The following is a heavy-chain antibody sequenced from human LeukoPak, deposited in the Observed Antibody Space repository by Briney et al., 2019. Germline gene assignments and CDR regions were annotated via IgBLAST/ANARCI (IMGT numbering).Heavy chain of an antibody. CDR3: ARQGVRIAVAPFDP. CDR1: GGSISSGSYY. CDR2: IYTSGST. D-gene: IGHD6-19*01. J-gene: IGHJ5*02. Sequence: SQTLSLTCTVSGGSISSGSYYWSWIRQPAGKGLEWIGRIYTSGSTYYNPSLKSRVTISVDTSKNQFSLKLSSVTAADTAVYYCARQGVRIAVAPFDPWGQGTLVTVSS. V-gene: IGHV4-61*02.